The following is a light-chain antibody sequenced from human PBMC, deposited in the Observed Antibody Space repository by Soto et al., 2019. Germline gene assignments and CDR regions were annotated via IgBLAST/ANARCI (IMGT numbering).Light chain of an antibody. CDR3: QRFGTSPPWT. CDR1: QSVSSD. Sequence: EIVRTQSPATRSVSPGARATLCCRSSQSVSSDLAWYHQKPGQAPRLLIYGTSIRATGIPDRFSGSGSGTDFTLTITRLEPEDFAVYYCQRFGTSPPWTFGQGTKVDI. CDR2: GTS. V-gene: IGKV3-20*01. J-gene: IGKJ1*01.